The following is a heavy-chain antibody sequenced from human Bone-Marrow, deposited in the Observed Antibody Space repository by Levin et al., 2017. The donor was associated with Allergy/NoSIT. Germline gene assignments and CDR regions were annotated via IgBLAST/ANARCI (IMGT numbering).Heavy chain of an antibody. Sequence: GESLKISCAASGFSFSDYSMNWVRQAPGKGLEWVSSISGSGDYMYYADSVKARFTISRDNAKNSLFLQMNSLRAEDTAVYYCAREGYYDILTGYSPFDYWGQGILVTVSS. CDR1: GFSFSDYS. CDR2: ISGSGDYM. J-gene: IGHJ4*02. CDR3: AREGYYDILTGYSPFDY. V-gene: IGHV3-21*01. D-gene: IGHD3-9*01.